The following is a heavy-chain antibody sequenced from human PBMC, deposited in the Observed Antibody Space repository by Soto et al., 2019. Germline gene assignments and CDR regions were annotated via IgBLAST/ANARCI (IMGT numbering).Heavy chain of an antibody. J-gene: IGHJ4*02. CDR1: GGSISSGGYY. V-gene: IGHV4-31*03. CDR3: ARESSQDGYDGSIDY. CDR2: IYYSGST. Sequence: QVQLQESGPGLVKPSQTLSLTCTVSGGSISSGGYYWSWIRQHPGKGLEWIGYIYYSGSTYYNPSIKSRVTISVDTSNNQFSLKLSSVTAADTAVYYCARESSQDGYDGSIDYWGQGTLVTVSS. D-gene: IGHD5-12*01.